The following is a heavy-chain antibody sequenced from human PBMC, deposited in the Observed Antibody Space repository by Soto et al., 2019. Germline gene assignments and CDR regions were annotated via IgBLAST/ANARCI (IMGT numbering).Heavy chain of an antibody. Sequence: QVHLEQSGAEVKKPGDSVKVSCKASGYTFTHFYITWVRQAPGQGLEWMGAISPHNFNTNFAQKFQGRVTLTTDTSTNTAYMELRSLTSDDTAVYYCARESGENWTYEAHWGQGTLVTVSS. CDR1: GYTFTHFY. CDR2: ISPHNFNT. J-gene: IGHJ1*01. V-gene: IGHV1-18*01. CDR3: ARESGENWTYEAH. D-gene: IGHD1-7*01.